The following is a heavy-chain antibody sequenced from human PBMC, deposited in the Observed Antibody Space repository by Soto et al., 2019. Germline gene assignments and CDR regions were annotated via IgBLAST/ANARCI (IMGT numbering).Heavy chain of an antibody. V-gene: IGHV3-23*01. J-gene: IGHJ4*02. CDR1: GFTFSSYA. CDR3: ATGGDYVWGSYRYYFDY. D-gene: IGHD3-16*02. CDR2: ISGSGGST. Sequence: EVQLLESGGGLVQPGGSLRLSCAASGFTFSSYAMSWVRQAPGKGLEWVSAISGSGGSTYYADSVKGRFTISRDNSKNTLYLQMNSLRAEDTAVYCCATGGDYVWGSYRYYFDYWGQGTLVTVSS.